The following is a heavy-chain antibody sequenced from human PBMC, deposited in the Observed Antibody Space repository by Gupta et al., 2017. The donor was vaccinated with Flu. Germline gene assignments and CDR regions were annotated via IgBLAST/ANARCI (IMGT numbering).Heavy chain of an antibody. D-gene: IGHD2-2*01. CDR2: RSDDGTNK. CDR3: ARAGRTTTSTRGIDY. CDR1: YA. Sequence: YAIQWVRQDPGKGLEGVSVRSDDGTNKYYIDSVKGRFTISRDNSKNTLYVKMKRLRTEDTAVYYCARAGRTTTSTRGIDYGGQGTLVTVSS. V-gene: IGHV3-30-3*01. J-gene: IGHJ4*02.